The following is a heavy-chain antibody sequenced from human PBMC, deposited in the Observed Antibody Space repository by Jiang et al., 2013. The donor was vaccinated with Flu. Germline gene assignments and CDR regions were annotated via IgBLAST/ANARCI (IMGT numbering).Heavy chain of an antibody. CDR2: IYYYGST. CDR1: GGSIGSSSYY. CDR3: ARPQVAGKDDYYFDY. J-gene: IGHJ4*02. V-gene: IGHV4-39*01. D-gene: IGHD6-19*01. Sequence: TCTVSGGSIGSSSYYWGWIRQPPGKGLEWIGSIYYYGSTYYNPSLKSRVTISVDTSKNQFSLKLSSVTAADTAVYYCARPQVAGKDDYYFDYWGQGTLVTVSS.